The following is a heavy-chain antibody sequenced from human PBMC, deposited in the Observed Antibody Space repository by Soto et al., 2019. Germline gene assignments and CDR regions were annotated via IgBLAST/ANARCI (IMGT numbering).Heavy chain of an antibody. J-gene: IGHJ4*02. V-gene: IGHV3-7*03. CDR2: IKQDGSEK. CDR3: ARELISSAWAAAGAYDY. Sequence: PGGSLRLSCAASGFTFSSYWMSWVRQAPGKGLEWVANIKQDGSEKYYVDSVKGRFTISRDNAKNSLYLQMNSLRAEDTAVYYSARELISSAWAAAGAYDYWGQGTLVTVSS. D-gene: IGHD6-13*01. CDR1: GFTFSSYW.